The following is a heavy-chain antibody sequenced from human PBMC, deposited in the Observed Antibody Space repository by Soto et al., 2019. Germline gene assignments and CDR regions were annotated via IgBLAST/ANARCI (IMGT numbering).Heavy chain of an antibody. D-gene: IGHD3-10*01. V-gene: IGHV4-61*01. CDR2: IYYSGST. Sequence: SETLSLTCTVSGGSVSSGSYYWSWIRQPPGKGLEWIGYIYYSGSTNYNPSLKSRVTISVDTSKNQFSLKLSSVTAADTAVYYCARTYYYGSGSGVDPWGQGTLVTVSS. J-gene: IGHJ5*02. CDR3: ARTYYYGSGSGVDP. CDR1: GGSVSSGSYY.